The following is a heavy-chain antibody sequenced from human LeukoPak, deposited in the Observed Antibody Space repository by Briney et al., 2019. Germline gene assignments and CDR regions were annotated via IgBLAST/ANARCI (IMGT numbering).Heavy chain of an antibody. J-gene: IGHJ4*02. CDR2: ISSSSSYI. V-gene: IGHV3-21*01. Sequence: GGSLRLSCAASGFTFSSYSMNWVRQAPGKGLEWVSSISSSSSYIYYADSVKGRFTISRDNAKNSLYLQMNSLRAEDTAVYYCAFFSGGSCPAMDYWGQGTLVTVSS. CDR1: GFTFSSYS. CDR3: AFFSGGSCPAMDY. D-gene: IGHD2-15*01.